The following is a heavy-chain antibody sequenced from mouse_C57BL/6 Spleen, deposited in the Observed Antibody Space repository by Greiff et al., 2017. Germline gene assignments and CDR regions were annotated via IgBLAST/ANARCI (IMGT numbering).Heavy chain of an antibody. CDR1: GYTFTDYY. V-gene: IGHV1-76*01. J-gene: IGHJ2*01. D-gene: IGHD1-1*01. CDR3: AREEFTTVVGFDY. CDR2: IYPGSGNT. Sequence: QVQLKESGAELVRPGASVKLSCKASGYTFTDYYINWVKQRPGQGLEWIARIYPGSGNTYYNEKFKGKATLTAETSSSTAYMQLSSLTSEDSAVYFGAREEFTTVVGFDYWGQGTTLTVSS.